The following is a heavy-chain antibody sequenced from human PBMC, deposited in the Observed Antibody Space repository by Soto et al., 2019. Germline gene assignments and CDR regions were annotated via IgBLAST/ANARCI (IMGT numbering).Heavy chain of an antibody. D-gene: IGHD3-9*01. CDR3: ARASGVFTIFLLVADHYNYYSFAA. Sequence: GASVKVSCKASGYTFTSYGISWVRQAPGQGLEWMGWISAYNGNTNYAQKLQGRVTMTTDTSTSTAYMELRSLRSDDTAVYYCARASGVFTIFLLVADHYNYYSFAACGK. CDR2: ISAYNGNT. J-gene: IGHJ6*03. V-gene: IGHV1-18*01. CDR1: GYTFTSYG.